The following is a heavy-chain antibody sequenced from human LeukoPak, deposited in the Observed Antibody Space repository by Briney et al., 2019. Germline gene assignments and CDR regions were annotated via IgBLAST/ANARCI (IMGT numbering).Heavy chain of an antibody. D-gene: IGHD3-16*01. V-gene: IGHV3-20*04. Sequence: GGSLRLSCAVSGFTFDDYCMSWVRQAPAKGREWGSGINWNGGSTGYADSVKGRFTISRDNAKNSLYLQMNSLRAEDTALYYCARDLAGGVDYWGQGTLVTVSS. CDR2: INWNGGST. J-gene: IGHJ4*02. CDR3: ARDLAGGVDY. CDR1: GFTFDDYC.